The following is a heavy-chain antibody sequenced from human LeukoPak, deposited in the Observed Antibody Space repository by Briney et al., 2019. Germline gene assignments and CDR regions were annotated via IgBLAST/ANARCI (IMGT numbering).Heavy chain of an antibody. CDR3: AVHDYSNYNVDY. Sequence: SETLSLTCAVYGGSFSGYYWSWIRQPPGKGLEWIGEINHSGSTNYNPSLKSRVTISVDTSKNQFSLKLSSVTAADTAVYYCAVHDYSNYNVDYWGQGTLVTVSS. CDR2: INHSGST. CDR1: GGSFSGYY. D-gene: IGHD4-11*01. J-gene: IGHJ4*02. V-gene: IGHV4-34*01.